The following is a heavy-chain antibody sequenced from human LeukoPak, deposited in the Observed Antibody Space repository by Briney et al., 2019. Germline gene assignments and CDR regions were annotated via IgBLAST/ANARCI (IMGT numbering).Heavy chain of an antibody. J-gene: IGHJ4*02. CDR2: ISYDGNIK. Sequence: AGGSLRLSCAASGFSFTSYNFHWVRQAPGKGLQWLGFISYDGNIKFEDSVKGRFTISRDNAKNSLYLQMNSLRAEDTAVYYCARRRDSGSLQHFDYWGQGTLVTVSS. CDR1: GFSFTSYN. D-gene: IGHD1-26*01. V-gene: IGHV3-30*03. CDR3: ARRRDSGSLQHFDY.